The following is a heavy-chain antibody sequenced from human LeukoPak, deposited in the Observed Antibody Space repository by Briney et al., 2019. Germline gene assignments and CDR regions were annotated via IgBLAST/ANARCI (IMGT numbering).Heavy chain of an antibody. V-gene: IGHV3-53*01. CDR1: GFTVSNNY. CDR3: ARGGGGGNPFDY. J-gene: IGHJ4*02. D-gene: IGHD4-23*01. Sequence: GGSLRLSCAVSGFTVSNNYMSWVRQAPGKGLAWVSVIYSGGTTYYADSVKGRLTISRDNSKNTLYLQMNSLRAEDTAVYYCARGGGGGNPFDYWGQGTLVTVSS. CDR2: IYSGGTT.